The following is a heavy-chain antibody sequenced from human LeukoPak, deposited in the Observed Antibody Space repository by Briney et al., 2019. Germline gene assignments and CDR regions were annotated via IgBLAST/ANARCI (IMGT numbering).Heavy chain of an antibody. CDR1: GGSISSGGYF. Sequence: SETLSLTCAVSGGSISSGGYFWSWIRQPPGKGLEWVGYIYHSGSTYYNPSLTSRVTISVDRSKNQFPLKLSSVTAADTAVYYCARVTHITIFGLADAFDIWGQGTMVTVSS. J-gene: IGHJ3*02. CDR3: ARVTHITIFGLADAFDI. CDR2: IYHSGST. D-gene: IGHD3-3*01. V-gene: IGHV4-30-2*01.